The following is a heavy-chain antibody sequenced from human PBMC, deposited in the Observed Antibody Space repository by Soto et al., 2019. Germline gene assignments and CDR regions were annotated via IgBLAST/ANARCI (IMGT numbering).Heavy chain of an antibody. J-gene: IGHJ6*02. CDR1: GYTFTNYW. Sequence: GESLKISCKGSGYTFTNYWIGWVRQMPGKGLEWMGIIYPGDSDTKYNPSFQGQVTISDDKSITTTYLRWTSLKASDTAIYYCAASIFYYGMDVWGQGTTVTVSS. V-gene: IGHV5-51*01. CDR3: AASIFYYGMDV. CDR2: IYPGDSDT.